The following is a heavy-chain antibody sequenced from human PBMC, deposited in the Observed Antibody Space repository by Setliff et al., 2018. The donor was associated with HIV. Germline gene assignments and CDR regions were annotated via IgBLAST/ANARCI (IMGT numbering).Heavy chain of an antibody. V-gene: IGHV1-3*01. CDR3: ANGGSGGQFDY. CDR2: INLVTGKT. CDR1: GYTFSSSHD. D-gene: IGHD3-16*01. J-gene: IGHJ4*02. Sequence: ASVKVSCKPSGYTFSSSHDLHWVRQVPGQGLEWMGWINLVTGKTVYLQKFQGRATIIRDTSASTASTAYMEMSSLSSEGTAVYYCANGGSGGQFDYWGQGTLVTVSS.